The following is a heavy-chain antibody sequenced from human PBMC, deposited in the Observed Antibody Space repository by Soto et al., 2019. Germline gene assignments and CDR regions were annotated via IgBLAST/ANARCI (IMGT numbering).Heavy chain of an antibody. J-gene: IGHJ6*02. Sequence: SVKVSCKASGGTFSSYAISWVRQAPGQGLEWMGGIIPIFGTANYAQKFQGRVAITADESTSTAYMELSSLRSEDTAVHYCATKDYGGNSGNYYGMDVWGQGTTVTVSS. D-gene: IGHD4-17*01. CDR1: GGTFSSYA. CDR3: ATKDYGGNSGNYYGMDV. V-gene: IGHV1-69*13. CDR2: IIPIFGTA.